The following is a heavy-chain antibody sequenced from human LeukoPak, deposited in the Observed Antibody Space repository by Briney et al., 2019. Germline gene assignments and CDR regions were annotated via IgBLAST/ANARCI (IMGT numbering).Heavy chain of an antibody. CDR2: ISAYNGNT. CDR1: GYTFSSYG. V-gene: IGHV1-18*01. J-gene: IGHJ6*03. D-gene: IGHD3-10*01. Sequence: ASVKVSCKASGYTFSSYGITWVRQAPGQGLEWMGWISAYNGNTNYAQKLQGRVTMTTDTSTSTAYMELRSLRSDDTAVYYCARGGSGPYYYYMDVWGKGTTVTVSS. CDR3: ARGGSGPYYYYMDV.